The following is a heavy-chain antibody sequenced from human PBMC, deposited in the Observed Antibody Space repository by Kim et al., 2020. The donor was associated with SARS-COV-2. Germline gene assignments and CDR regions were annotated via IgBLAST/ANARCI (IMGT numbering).Heavy chain of an antibody. CDR3: ARDFFPTSYYYDSSGHPGDAFDI. D-gene: IGHD3-22*01. CDR1: GGSISSSSYY. J-gene: IGHJ3*02. Sequence: SETLSLTCTVSGGSISSSSYYWGWIRQPPGKGLEWIGSIYYSGSTYYNPSLKSRVTISVDTSKNQFSLKLSSVTAADTAVYYCARDFFPTSYYYDSSGHPGDAFDIWGQGTMVTVSS. V-gene: IGHV4-39*07. CDR2: IYYSGST.